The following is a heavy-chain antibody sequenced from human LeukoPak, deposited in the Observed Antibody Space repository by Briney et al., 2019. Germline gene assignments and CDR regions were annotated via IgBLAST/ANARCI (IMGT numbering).Heavy chain of an antibody. J-gene: IGHJ4*02. CDR3: ARENTIFGVVIAYYFDY. CDR2: INTSGSYI. CDR1: GLTFSSYS. V-gene: IGHV3-21*01. Sequence: PGESLTLSCAVSGLTFSSYSMNWVRHPPGKGLEWVSSINTSGSYIYYADSVKGRFTISRDNAKNALYLQMNSLRAEDTAVYYCARENTIFGVVIAYYFDYWGQGNLVTVSS. D-gene: IGHD3-3*01.